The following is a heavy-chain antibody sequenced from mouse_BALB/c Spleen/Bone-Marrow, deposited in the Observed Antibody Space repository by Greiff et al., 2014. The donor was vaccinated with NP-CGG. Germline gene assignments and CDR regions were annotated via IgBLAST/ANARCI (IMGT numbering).Heavy chain of an antibody. CDR3: AGTATMIFAY. CDR1: GYTFTSYW. D-gene: IGHD2-4*01. V-gene: IGHV1-7*01. CDR2: INPSTGYT. Sequence: VQLQQSGAELAKPGASVKMSCKASGYTFTSYWMHWVKQRPGQGLEWIGYINPSTGYTEYNQKFKDKATLTADKSSSTAYMQQSTCTSEDSAVFYCAGTATMIFAYWGQGTLVTVSA. J-gene: IGHJ3*01.